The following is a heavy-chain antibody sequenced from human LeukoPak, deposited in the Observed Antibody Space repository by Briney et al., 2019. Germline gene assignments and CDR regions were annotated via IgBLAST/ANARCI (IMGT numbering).Heavy chain of an antibody. V-gene: IGHV1-69*05. CDR3: ARGGDYSNPFDY. J-gene: IGHJ4*02. CDR1: GGTFSSYA. Sequence: ASVKVSCKASGGTFSSYAISWVRQAPGQGLEWMGGIIPIFGTANYAQKFQGRVTITTDESTSTAYMELSSLRSEGTAVYYCARGGDYSNPFDYWGQGTLVTVSS. D-gene: IGHD4-11*01. CDR2: IIPIFGTA.